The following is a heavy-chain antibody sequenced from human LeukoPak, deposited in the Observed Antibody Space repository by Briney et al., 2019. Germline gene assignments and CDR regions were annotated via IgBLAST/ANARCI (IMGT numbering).Heavy chain of an antibody. V-gene: IGHV4-4*08. CDR1: GGSISSYY. D-gene: IGHD7-27*01. J-gene: IGHJ4*02. CDR3: ARMGISSDGGFDY. Sequence: SETLSLTCTVSGGSISSYYWSWIRQPPGKGLEWIGRIYTSGSTNYNPSLKSRVTISVDTSKNQFSLKLSSVTAADTAVYYCARMGISSDGGFDYWGQGTLVTVSS. CDR2: IYTSGST.